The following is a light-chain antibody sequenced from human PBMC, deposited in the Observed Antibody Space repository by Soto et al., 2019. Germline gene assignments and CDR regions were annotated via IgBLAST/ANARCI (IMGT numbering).Light chain of an antibody. CDR3: SSYTSSSIPYV. Sequence: QSALTQPASVSGSPGQSITISCTGTSSDVGAYNHVSWYQQHPGKAPKLMIYEVSNRPSGVSNRFSGSKSGNTASLTIYGLQAEDEADYYCSSYTSSSIPYVFGTGTKLTVL. J-gene: IGLJ1*01. V-gene: IGLV2-14*01. CDR2: EVS. CDR1: SSDVGAYNH.